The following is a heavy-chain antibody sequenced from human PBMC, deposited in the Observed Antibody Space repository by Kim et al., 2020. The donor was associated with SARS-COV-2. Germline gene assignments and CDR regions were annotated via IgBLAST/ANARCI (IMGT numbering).Heavy chain of an antibody. CDR2: INSEASRA. J-gene: IGHJ5*02. CDR1: GITFSNHW. D-gene: IGHD3-3*02. CDR3: ASSIYPSFVP. V-gene: IGHV3-74*01. Sequence: GGSLRLSCAASGITFSNHWMHWVRQAPGQGLVWVSHINSEASRATSADSVKGGFTASRDNAQTTLYLQMNTSRAADTAMSYRASSIYPSFVPWGQGTLVT.